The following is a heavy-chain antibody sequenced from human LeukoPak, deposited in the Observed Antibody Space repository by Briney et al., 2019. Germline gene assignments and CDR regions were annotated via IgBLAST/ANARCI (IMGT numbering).Heavy chain of an antibody. CDR3: ARAALGSGGVFFRDSFHY. V-gene: IGHV1-2*02. Sequence: ASVKVSCKASGYTFTGYYMHWVRQPPGQGLERMGWINPNSGDTNYAQKFQGMVTMTSDTSISTAYMEVSRLGSDDTAVYFCARAALGSGGVFFRDSFHYWGQGTLATVSS. CDR1: GYTFTGYY. J-gene: IGHJ4*02. CDR2: INPNSGDT. D-gene: IGHD3-16*01.